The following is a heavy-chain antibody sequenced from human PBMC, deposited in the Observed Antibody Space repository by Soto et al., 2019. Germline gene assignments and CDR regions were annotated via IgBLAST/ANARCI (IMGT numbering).Heavy chain of an antibody. V-gene: IGHV1-18*04. CDR2: ISAYNGNT. Sequence: ASVKVSCKASGYTFTGYYLHWVRQAPGQGLEWMGWISAYNGNTNYAQKLQGRVTMTTDTSTSTAYMELRSLRSDDTAVYYCARGLLNDYGDYVPSPLDYWGQGTLVTVSS. CDR3: ARGLLNDYGDYVPSPLDY. CDR1: GYTFTGYY. J-gene: IGHJ4*02. D-gene: IGHD4-17*01.